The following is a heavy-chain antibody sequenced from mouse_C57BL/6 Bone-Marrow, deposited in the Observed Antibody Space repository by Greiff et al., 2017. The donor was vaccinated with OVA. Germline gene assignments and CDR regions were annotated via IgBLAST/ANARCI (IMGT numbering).Heavy chain of an antibody. CDR1: GYTFTSYW. Sequence: VQLQQPGAELVRPGTSVKLSCKASGYTFTSYWMHWVKQRPGQGLEWIGVIDPSDSYTNYNQKFKGKATLTVDTSSSTAYMQLSSLTSEDSAVYYCARVFAYYYGSSYYDYWGQGTTLTVSS. CDR3: ARVFAYYYGSSYYDY. CDR2: IDPSDSYT. J-gene: IGHJ2*01. D-gene: IGHD1-1*01. V-gene: IGHV1-59*01.